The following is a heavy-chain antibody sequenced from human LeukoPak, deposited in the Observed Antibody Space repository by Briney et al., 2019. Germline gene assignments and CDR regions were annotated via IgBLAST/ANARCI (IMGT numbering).Heavy chain of an antibody. D-gene: IGHD3-10*01. V-gene: IGHV3-23*01. CDR3: AKGERRWFGELFTPFDY. J-gene: IGHJ4*02. CDR1: GFTFSSYA. Sequence: GGSLRLSCAASGFTFSSYAMSWVRQAPGKGLEWVSAVSGSGGSTYYADSVKGRFTISRDNSKNTLYLQMNSPRAEDTAVYYCAKGERRWFGELFTPFDYWGQGTLVTVSS. CDR2: VSGSGGST.